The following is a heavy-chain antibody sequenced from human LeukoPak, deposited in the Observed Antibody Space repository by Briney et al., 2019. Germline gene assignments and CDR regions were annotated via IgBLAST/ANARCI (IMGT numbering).Heavy chain of an antibody. CDR1: GFTFSTYD. V-gene: IGHV3-13*01. CDR2: SGTAGDT. CDR3: ARGPFGSGSPYYFDH. J-gene: IGHJ4*02. Sequence: PGGSLRLSCAASGFTFSTYDMHWVRQVTGKGLEWVSASGTAGDTYYPGSVKGRFTISRENAKNSLYLHINSLRAGDTAVYYRARGPFGSGSPYYFDHWGQGTLVTVSS. D-gene: IGHD3-10*01.